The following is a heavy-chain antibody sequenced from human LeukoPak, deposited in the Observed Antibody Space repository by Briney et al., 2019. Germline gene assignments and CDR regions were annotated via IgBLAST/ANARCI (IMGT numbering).Heavy chain of an antibody. V-gene: IGHV4-39*01. Sequence: KPSETLSLTCTVSGGSIINSGYYWGWIRQPPGQGLEWIANIYYTGNSNYNSSLKSRITISVDTSRNQFSLKLTSATAADTAVYFCARYSSTWAFDYWGQGSLVTVSS. D-gene: IGHD6-6*01. CDR2: IYYTGNS. CDR1: GGSIINSGYY. J-gene: IGHJ4*02. CDR3: ARYSSTWAFDY.